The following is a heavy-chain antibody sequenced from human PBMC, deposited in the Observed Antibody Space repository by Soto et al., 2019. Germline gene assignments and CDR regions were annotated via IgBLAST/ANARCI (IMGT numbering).Heavy chain of an antibody. CDR1: GGSMSSHY. CDR3: ARADPDASVGY. D-gene: IGHD3-16*01. V-gene: IGHV4-59*11. CDR2: ISYSGST. J-gene: IGHJ4*02. Sequence: ETRSLTCTVSGGSMSSHYWTWLRQPPGKGLEWIGYISYSGSTYYNPSLKSRVTISADTSRNQFSLKLSSVIAADTAVYYCARADPDASVGYWGQGTLVTVSS.